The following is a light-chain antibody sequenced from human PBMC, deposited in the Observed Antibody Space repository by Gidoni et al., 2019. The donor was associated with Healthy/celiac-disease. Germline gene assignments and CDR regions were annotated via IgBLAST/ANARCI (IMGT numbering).Light chain of an antibody. J-gene: IGKJ3*01. CDR2: GAS. V-gene: IGKV3-20*01. CDR3: QQYGSSPTFT. CDR1: QSFSSSY. Sequence: EIVLTPSPGTLSLSPGERATLSCRASQSFSSSYLAWYQQKPGQAPRLLIYGASSRATSIPDRFSGSGSGTDFTLTISRLEPEDFAVYYCQQYGSSPTFTFGPXTKVDIK.